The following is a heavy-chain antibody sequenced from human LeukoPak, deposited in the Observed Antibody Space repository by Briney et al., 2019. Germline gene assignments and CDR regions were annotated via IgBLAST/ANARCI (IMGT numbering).Heavy chain of an antibody. CDR3: AIDHYYGSATYYYYGLDV. J-gene: IGHJ6*02. D-gene: IGHD3-10*01. CDR2: IWYDGSNK. CDR1: GFTFSSYG. Sequence: GGSLRLSCAASGFTFSSYGMHWVRQAPGKGLEWVAVIWYDGSNKYYADSVKGRFTISRDNSKNTLYLQMNSLRAEDTAVYYCAIDHYYGSATYYYYGLDVWGQATTVTV. V-gene: IGHV3-33*01.